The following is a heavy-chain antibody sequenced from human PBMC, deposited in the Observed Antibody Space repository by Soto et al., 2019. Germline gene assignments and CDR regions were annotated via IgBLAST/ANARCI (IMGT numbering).Heavy chain of an antibody. CDR3: ARDCSGGSCYAIDP. V-gene: IGHV1-69*13. J-gene: IGHJ5*02. Sequence: ASVKVSCKASGGTFSSYAISWVRQAPGQGLEWMGGIIPIFGTANYAQKFQGRVTITADESTSTAYMELSSLRSEDTAVYYCARDCSGGSCYAIDPWGQGTLVTVSS. D-gene: IGHD2-15*01. CDR2: IIPIFGTA. CDR1: GGTFSSYA.